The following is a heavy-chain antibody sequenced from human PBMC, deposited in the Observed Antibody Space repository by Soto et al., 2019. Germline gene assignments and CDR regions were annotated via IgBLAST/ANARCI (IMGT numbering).Heavy chain of an antibody. D-gene: IGHD6-19*01. V-gene: IGHV1-3*01. CDR1: GYTFTSYA. J-gene: IGHJ4*02. CDR2: INGGNGNT. Sequence: ASVKVSCKASGYTFTSYAMHWVRQAPGQRLEWMGWINGGNGNTKYAQKLQGRVTMTTDTSTSTAYMELRSLRSDDTAVYYCARGYSSGWNYFDYWGQGTLVTVSS. CDR3: ARGYSSGWNYFDY.